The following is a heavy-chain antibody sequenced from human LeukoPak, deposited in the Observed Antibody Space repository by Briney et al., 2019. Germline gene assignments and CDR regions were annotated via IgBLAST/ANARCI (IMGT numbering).Heavy chain of an antibody. Sequence: LXLTXTVSGGSIXSSXYYWGWIRQPPXKGXXXIGSIYYSGSTYYNPSLKSRVTISVDTSKNQFSLKLSSVTAADTAVYYCARVHMVRGGKPVDYWGQGTLVTVSS. CDR2: IYYSGST. V-gene: IGHV4-39*07. CDR1: GGSIXSSXYY. J-gene: IGHJ4*02. CDR3: ARVHMVRGGKPVDY. D-gene: IGHD3-10*01.